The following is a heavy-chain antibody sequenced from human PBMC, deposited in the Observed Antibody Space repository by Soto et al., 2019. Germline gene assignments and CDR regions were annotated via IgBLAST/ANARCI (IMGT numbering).Heavy chain of an antibody. CDR2: IYWDDDK. J-gene: IGHJ4*02. D-gene: IGHD6-13*01. V-gene: IGHV2-5*02. CDR1: GFSLSTSGVG. Sequence: QITLKESGPTLVKPTQTLTLTCTFSGFSLSTSGVGVGWIRQPPGKALEWLALIYWDDDKRYSPSLKSRLTITKDTSNNQVVLTMTNMDPVDTATYYCAHRPDSWWQLVPYYFDYWGQGTLVTVSS. CDR3: AHRPDSWWQLVPYYFDY.